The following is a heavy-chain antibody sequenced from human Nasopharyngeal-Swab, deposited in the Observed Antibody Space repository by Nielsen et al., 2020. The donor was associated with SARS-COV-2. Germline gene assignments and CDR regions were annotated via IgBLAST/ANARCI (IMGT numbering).Heavy chain of an antibody. J-gene: IGHJ4*02. CDR3: ARLVDPPRRNYYEAFDY. D-gene: IGHD3-22*01. CDR2: IYYNENT. CDR1: GGSISTATYY. V-gene: IGHV4-39*01. Sequence: SCTVSGGSISTATYYWAWIRQPPGKGLEWIGSIYYNENTYYNPSLKSRVTISIDTSKNQFSLKLNSVSAADTAVYYCARLVDPPRRNYYEAFDYWGQGTLVTVSS.